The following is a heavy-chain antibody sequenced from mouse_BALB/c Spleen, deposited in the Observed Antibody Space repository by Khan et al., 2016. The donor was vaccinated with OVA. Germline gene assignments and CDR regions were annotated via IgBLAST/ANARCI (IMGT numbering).Heavy chain of an antibody. V-gene: IGHV5-17*02. CDR2: ISSGSSTI. J-gene: IGHJ2*01. CDR3: ARTGYYYFYY. CDR1: GFTFSGFG. Sequence: EVELVESGGGLVQPGGSRKLSCAASGFTFSGFGMHWVRQAPEKGLEWVAYISSGSSTIYYADTAKGRFTISRDNPKNTLFLQMTSLRSGDTAIYFCARTGYYYFYYWGQVTTLTVSS. D-gene: IGHD2-3*01.